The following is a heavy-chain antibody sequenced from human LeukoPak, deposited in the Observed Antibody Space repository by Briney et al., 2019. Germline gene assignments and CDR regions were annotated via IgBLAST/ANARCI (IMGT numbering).Heavy chain of an antibody. D-gene: IGHD3-10*01. CDR3: AKDVKAPGVREPSDY. Sequence: QSGGSLRLSCAASGFTFSDHYMDWVRQAPGKGLEWVAVISYDGSNKYYADSVKGRFTISRDNSKNTLYLQMNSLRAEDTAVYYCAKDVKAPGVREPSDYWGQGTLVTVSS. J-gene: IGHJ4*02. CDR1: GFTFSDHY. V-gene: IGHV3-30*18. CDR2: ISYDGSNK.